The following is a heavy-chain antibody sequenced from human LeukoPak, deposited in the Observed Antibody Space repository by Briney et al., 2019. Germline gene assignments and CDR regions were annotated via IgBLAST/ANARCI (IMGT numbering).Heavy chain of an antibody. D-gene: IGHD3-9*01. Sequence: GGPLTLFCAASGLTFSSNAMRLVPQAPGKGLEWVSLISGSADTTYYADPVKGRFTISRDNSKNTLYLQMNSLRAEDPAVYYCARYFGSGPNNYFDFWGQGTLVTVSS. CDR1: GLTFSSNA. J-gene: IGHJ4*02. CDR3: ARYFGSGPNNYFDF. V-gene: IGHV3-23*01. CDR2: ISGSADTT.